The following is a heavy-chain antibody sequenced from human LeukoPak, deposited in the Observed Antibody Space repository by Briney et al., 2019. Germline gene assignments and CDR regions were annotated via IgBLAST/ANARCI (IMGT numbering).Heavy chain of an antibody. J-gene: IGHJ6*03. V-gene: IGHV3-66*02. CDR1: GFTFSSNY. D-gene: IGHD6-6*01. Sequence: GGSLRLSCAASGFTFSSNYMSWVRQAPGKGLEWVSVIYSGGSTYYADSVKGRFTISRDNSKNTLYLQMNSLRAEDTAVYYCARDRLASSIAARRTYYYYMDVWGKGTTVTVSS. CDR2: IYSGGST. CDR3: ARDRLASSIAARRTYYYYMDV.